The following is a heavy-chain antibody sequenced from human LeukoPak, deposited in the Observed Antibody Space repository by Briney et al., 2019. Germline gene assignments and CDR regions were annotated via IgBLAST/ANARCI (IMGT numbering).Heavy chain of an antibody. CDR3: ARESTSTYGARLYSFDC. CDR2: ITANSGKL. J-gene: IGHJ4*02. CDR1: GFNFDGYP. V-gene: IGHV3-9*03. D-gene: IGHD2-8*01. Sequence: GTSLRLSCAASGFNFDGYPMHWVRQAPGKGVEWVSGITANSGKLDYADSVKGRFVISRDNAKNSLFLRLNNVRAEDMALYYCARESTSTYGARLYSFDCWGQGTQVTVSS.